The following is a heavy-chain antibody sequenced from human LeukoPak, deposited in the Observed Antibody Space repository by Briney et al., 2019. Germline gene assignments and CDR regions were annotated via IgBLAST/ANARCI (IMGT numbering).Heavy chain of an antibody. V-gene: IGHV3-7*01. J-gene: IGHJ4*02. CDR1: GFTFSTYI. Sequence: GGSLRLSCAASGFTFSTYIMNWVRQTPGKGLEWVANIKQDGSEKYYVDSVKGRFTISRGNAKNSLYLQMNSLRAEDTAVYYCARVGVLRFLEWLLSFDYWGQGTLVTVSS. CDR2: IKQDGSEK. D-gene: IGHD3-3*01. CDR3: ARVGVLRFLEWLLSFDY.